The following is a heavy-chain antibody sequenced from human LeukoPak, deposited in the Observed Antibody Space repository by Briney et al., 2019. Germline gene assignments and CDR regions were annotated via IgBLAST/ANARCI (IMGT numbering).Heavy chain of an antibody. CDR2: IYTSGST. CDR3: ARESRKHCSGGSCAYDY. Sequence: SETLSLTCTVSGGSISSYYWSWIRQPAGKGLEWIGRIYTSGSTNYNPSLKSRVTMSVDTSKNQFSLKLSSVTAADTAVYYCARESRKHCSGGSCAYDYWGQGTLVTVSS. J-gene: IGHJ4*02. V-gene: IGHV4-4*07. D-gene: IGHD2-15*01. CDR1: GGSISSYY.